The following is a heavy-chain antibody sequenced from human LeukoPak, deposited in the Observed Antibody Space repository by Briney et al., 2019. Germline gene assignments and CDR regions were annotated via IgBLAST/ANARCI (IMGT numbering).Heavy chain of an antibody. D-gene: IGHD6-19*01. CDR1: GFTLSGYF. V-gene: IGHV3-7*03. J-gene: IGHJ4*02. CDR3: AKSSRYGTGWYGRIDY. CDR2: IKGDGSEK. Sequence: GGSLRLSCAASGFTLSGYFMSWVRQAPGEGPEWVASIKGDGSEKYYVDSVKGRLTISRDNSKNTLYLQMNSLRADDTAVYYCAKSSRYGTGWYGRIDYWGQGTLVTVP.